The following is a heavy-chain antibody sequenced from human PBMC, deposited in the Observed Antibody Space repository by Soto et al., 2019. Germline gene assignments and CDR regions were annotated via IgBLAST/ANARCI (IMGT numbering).Heavy chain of an antibody. Sequence: QVQLVESGGGVVQPGRSLRLSCAASGFTFSSYAMHWVRQAPGKGLEWVAVISYDGSNKYYADSVKGRFTISRDNSKNTLYLQMNSLRAEDTAVYYCATGQSMAYGMDVWGQGTTVTVSS. V-gene: IGHV3-30-3*01. D-gene: IGHD3-10*01. J-gene: IGHJ6*02. CDR1: GFTFSSYA. CDR2: ISYDGSNK. CDR3: ATGQSMAYGMDV.